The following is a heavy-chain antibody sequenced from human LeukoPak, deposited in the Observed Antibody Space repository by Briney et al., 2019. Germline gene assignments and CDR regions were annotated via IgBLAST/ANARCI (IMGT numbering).Heavy chain of an antibody. J-gene: IGHJ6*03. V-gene: IGHV3-48*04. Sequence: SGGSLRLSCAPSLFTFRSYSMNCVREAPGTGLEWVSYISSSSSTIYYADSVKGRFTISRENAKNSMYLQMNSMRVEDTAVCYCARGYDSSGYYFPRINYYDYIDFWGKGTTVTVSS. D-gene: IGHD3-22*01. CDR2: ISSSSSTI. CDR1: LFTFRSYS. CDR3: ARGYDSSGYYFPRINYYDYIDF.